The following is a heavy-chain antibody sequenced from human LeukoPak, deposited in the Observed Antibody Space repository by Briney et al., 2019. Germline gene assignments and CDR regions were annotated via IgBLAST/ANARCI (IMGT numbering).Heavy chain of an antibody. CDR1: GFTFSSYE. Sequence: PGGSLRLSCAASGFTFSSYEMNWVRQAPGKGLEWVSYISSSGSTIYYADSVKGRFTISRDNSKNTLYLQMNSLRAEDTAVYYCVRDKLGSGYSSDFDYWGQGTLVTVSS. CDR3: VRDKLGSGYSSDFDY. CDR2: ISSSGSTI. J-gene: IGHJ4*02. V-gene: IGHV3-48*03. D-gene: IGHD6-19*01.